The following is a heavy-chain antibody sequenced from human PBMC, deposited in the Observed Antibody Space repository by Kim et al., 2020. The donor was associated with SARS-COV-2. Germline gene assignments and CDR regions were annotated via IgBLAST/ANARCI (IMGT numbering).Heavy chain of an antibody. J-gene: IGHJ6*02. CDR1: GFTFSSYA. CDR2: ISYDGSNK. D-gene: IGHD6-13*01. V-gene: IGHV3-30*04. CDR3: ARERGQQLVYYYYYGMDV. Sequence: GGSLRLSCAASGFTFSSYAMHWVRQAPGKGLEWVAVISYDGSNKYYADSVKGRFPISRDNSKNTLYLQMNSLRAEDTAVYYCARERGQQLVYYYYYGMDVWGQGTTVTVSS.